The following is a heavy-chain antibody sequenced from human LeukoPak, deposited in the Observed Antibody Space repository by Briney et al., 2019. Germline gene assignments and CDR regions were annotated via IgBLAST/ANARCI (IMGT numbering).Heavy chain of an antibody. CDR3: AIETGYNYGFDH. CDR1: GFTFSSYS. D-gene: IGHD5-18*01. J-gene: IGHJ5*02. V-gene: IGHV3-21*01. Sequence: GGSLRLSCAASGFTFSSYSMNWVRQAPGKGLEWVSSISSSSSYIYYGDSVKGRFTISRDNAKSSLYLQMNSLRAEDTGVYYCAIETGYNYGFDHWGQGTLVTVSS. CDR2: ISSSSSYI.